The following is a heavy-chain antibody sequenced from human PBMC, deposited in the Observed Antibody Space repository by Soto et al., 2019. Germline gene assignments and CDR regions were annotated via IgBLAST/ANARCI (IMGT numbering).Heavy chain of an antibody. V-gene: IGHV4-39*01. CDR3: ARSESPPGVFDY. D-gene: IGHD3-10*01. CDR1: GGSISSSSYY. Sequence: SETLSLTCTVSGGSISSSSYYWGWIRQPPGKGLEWIGSIYYSGSTYYNPSLKSRVTISVDTSKNQFSLKLSSVTAADKAVYYCARSESPPGVFDYWGQGTLVTVSS. J-gene: IGHJ4*02. CDR2: IYYSGST.